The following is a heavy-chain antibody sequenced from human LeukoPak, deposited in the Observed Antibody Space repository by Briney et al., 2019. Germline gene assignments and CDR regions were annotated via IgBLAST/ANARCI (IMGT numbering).Heavy chain of an antibody. CDR2: MNRDGSET. J-gene: IGHJ6*02. V-gene: IGHV3-7*03. Sequence: PGGSLRLSCAASGFALSSHWMTWVRLVPGRGPEWVANMNRDGSETYYLDSVKGRFTISKDNAKNSLYLQMNSLRAEDTALYHCARNNGMDVWGQGTTVIVSS. CDR3: ARNNGMDV. CDR1: GFALSSHW.